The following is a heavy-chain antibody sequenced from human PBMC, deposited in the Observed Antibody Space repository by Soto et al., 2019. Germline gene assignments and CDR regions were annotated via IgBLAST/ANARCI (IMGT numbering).Heavy chain of an antibody. CDR2: IYSGGST. D-gene: IGHD3-10*01. CDR1: GFTVSSNY. J-gene: IGHJ4*02. CDR3: AREVNYYGSGSYDY. V-gene: IGHV3-53*01. Sequence: GGSLRLSCAASGFTVSSNYMSWVRQAPGKGLEWVSVIYSGGSTYYADSMKGRFTISRDNSKNTLYLQMNSLRAEDTAVYYCAREVNYYGSGSYDYWGQGTLVTV.